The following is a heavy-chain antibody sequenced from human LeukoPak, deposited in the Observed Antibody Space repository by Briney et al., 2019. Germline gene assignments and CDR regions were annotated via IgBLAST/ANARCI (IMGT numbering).Heavy chain of an antibody. J-gene: IGHJ4*02. CDR1: GFTFSSYA. CDR2: ISGSGGST. Sequence: GGSLRLSCAASGFTFSSYAMSWVRQAPGKGLEWVSAISGSGGSTYYADSVKGRFTISRDNSKNTLYLQMNSLRAKDTAVYYCAKAGPRDYYDSSGYYSKTYYFDYWGQGTLVTVSS. CDR3: AKAGPRDYYDSSGYYSKTYYFDY. V-gene: IGHV3-23*01. D-gene: IGHD3-22*01.